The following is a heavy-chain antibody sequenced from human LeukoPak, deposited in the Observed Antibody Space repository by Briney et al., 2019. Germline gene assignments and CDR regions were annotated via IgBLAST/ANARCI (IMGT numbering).Heavy chain of an antibody. CDR3: ARSNYYEELFDY. V-gene: IGHV3-7*01. D-gene: IGHD3-22*01. CDR1: GFTFDDYA. J-gene: IGHJ4*02. CDR2: IDQEGGEK. Sequence: GGSLRLSCAASGFTFDDYAMHWVRQAPGKGLEWVANIDQEGGEKRYVDSVRGRFTISRDNAQNLLFLQMNRLRVEDTAVYYCARSNYYEELFDYWGQGTLVTVSS.